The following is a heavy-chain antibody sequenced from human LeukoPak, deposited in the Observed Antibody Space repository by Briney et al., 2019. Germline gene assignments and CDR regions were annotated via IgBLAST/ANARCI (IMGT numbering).Heavy chain of an antibody. J-gene: IGHJ4*02. V-gene: IGHV3-49*03. CDR2: IRSKAYGGTT. CDR1: GFTFGDYA. CDR3: TRDPRYCSGGSCYSDY. D-gene: IGHD2-15*01. Sequence: GGSLRLSCTASGFTFGDYAMSWFRQAPGKGLEWVGFIRSKAYGGTTECAASVKGRFTISRDDSKSIAYLQMNSLKTEDTAVYYCTRDPRYCSGGSCYSDYWGQGTLVTVSS.